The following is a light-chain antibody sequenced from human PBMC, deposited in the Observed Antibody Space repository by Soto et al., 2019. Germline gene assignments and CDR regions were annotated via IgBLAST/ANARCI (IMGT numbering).Light chain of an antibody. CDR2: GAS. CDR3: QQYNNWLWT. CDR1: QSVSSN. J-gene: IGKJ1*01. V-gene: IGKV3-15*01. Sequence: EIVMTQSPATLSVSTGERATLSCRASQSVSSNLAWYQQKPGQAPRLLIYGASTRATGIPARFSGSGSRTYFTLTISSLQSEDFAVYFCQQYNNWLWTFGQGTKVEIK.